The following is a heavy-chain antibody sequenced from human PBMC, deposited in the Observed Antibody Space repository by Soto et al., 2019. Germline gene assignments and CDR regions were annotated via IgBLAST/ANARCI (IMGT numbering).Heavy chain of an antibody. CDR3: ARDLGTRRDGYNLDY. CDR2: IIPILGIA. Sequence: QVQLVQSGAEVKKPGSSVKVSCKASGGTSSSYTISWVRQAPGQGLEWMGRIIPILGIANYAQKFQGRVTITADKSTSTAYMELSSLRSEDTAVYYCARDLGTRRDGYNLDYWGQGTLVTVSS. J-gene: IGHJ4*02. D-gene: IGHD5-12*01. V-gene: IGHV1-69*08. CDR1: GGTSSSYT.